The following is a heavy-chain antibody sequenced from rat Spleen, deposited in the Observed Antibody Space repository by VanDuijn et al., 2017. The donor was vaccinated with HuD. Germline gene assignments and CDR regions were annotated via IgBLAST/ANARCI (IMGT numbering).Heavy chain of an antibody. D-gene: IGHD4-3*01. CDR2: IWTGGST. CDR3: TRGTDY. V-gene: IGHV2-30*01. J-gene: IGHJ2*01. CDR1: GFSLTSYN. Sequence: QVQLKESGPGLVQPSQTLSLTCTVSGFSLTSYNVHWVRQPTGKGLEWMGIIWTGGSTDYNSALKSRLSISRDTSKSQVFLKMNSLQTEDTAIYFCTRGTDYWGQGVMVTVSS.